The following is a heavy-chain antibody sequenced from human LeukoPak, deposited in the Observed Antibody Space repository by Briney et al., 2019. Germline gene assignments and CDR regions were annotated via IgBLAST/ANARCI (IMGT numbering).Heavy chain of an antibody. CDR3: ATEHSSDLQH. CDR2: ISKSSRYI. Sequence: GVSLRLSCAASGFTFSRYSMNGVRQAPGKGLEWVSPISKSSRYIYYAESVKGRFNISRDNPKNSLYLQMNSLRAEHTAVYYCATEHSSDLQHWGQGTLVTVSS. J-gene: IGHJ1*01. V-gene: IGHV3-21*01. D-gene: IGHD6-19*01. CDR1: GFTFSRYS.